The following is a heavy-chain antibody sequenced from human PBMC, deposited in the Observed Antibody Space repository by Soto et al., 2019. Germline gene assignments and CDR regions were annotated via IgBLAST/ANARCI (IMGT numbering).Heavy chain of an antibody. CDR2: IMPVFATP. CDR1: GGTFSTSA. D-gene: IGHD3-3*02. V-gene: IGHV1-69*12. CDR3: ARDKDRQQLGGNYYYRVDV. J-gene: IGHJ6*02. Sequence: QVQLMQSGAEVKKPGSSVKVSCKASGGTFSTSAISWVRQAPGEGLEWVGGIMPVFATPDYAPKFQGRVTISADESTTTASLELTRLTTDDTAVYYCARDKDRQQLGGNYYYRVDVWGQGTAITVSS.